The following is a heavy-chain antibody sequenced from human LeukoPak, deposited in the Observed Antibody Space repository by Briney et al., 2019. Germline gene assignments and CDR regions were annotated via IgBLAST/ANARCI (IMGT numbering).Heavy chain of an antibody. CDR3: ARDYDLAAAGSFDY. J-gene: IGHJ4*02. CDR2: ISSSSSYI. V-gene: IGHV3-21*01. Sequence: GGSLRLSCAASGFTFSSYSMNWVRQAPGKGLEWVSSISSSSSYIYYADSVKGRFTISRDNAKNSLYLQMNRLRAEDTAVYYCARDYDLAAAGSFDYWGQGTLVTVSS. CDR1: GFTFSSYS. D-gene: IGHD6-13*01.